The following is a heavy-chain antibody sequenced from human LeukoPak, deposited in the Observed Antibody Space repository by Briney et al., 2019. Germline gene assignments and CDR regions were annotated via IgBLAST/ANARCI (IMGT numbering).Heavy chain of an antibody. Sequence: PGRSLRLSCAASGFTFSSYGMHWVHQAPGKGLEWVAVISYDGSNKYYADSVKGRFTISRDNSKNTLYLQMNSLRAEDTAVYYCAKGEGVTMVRGVIYYYYYGMDVWGKGTTVTVSS. D-gene: IGHD3-10*01. CDR1: GFTFSSYG. J-gene: IGHJ6*04. V-gene: IGHV3-30*18. CDR2: ISYDGSNK. CDR3: AKGEGVTMVRGVIYYYYYGMDV.